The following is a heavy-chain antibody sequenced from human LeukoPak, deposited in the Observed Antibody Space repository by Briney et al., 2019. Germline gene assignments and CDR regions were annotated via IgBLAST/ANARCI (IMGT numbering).Heavy chain of an antibody. D-gene: IGHD3-10*01. V-gene: IGHV6-1*01. CDR3: ARASGQRLEIWFGELGTFDI. CDR1: GDSVSSNSAA. CDR2: TYYRSKWYN. J-gene: IGHJ3*02. Sequence: SQTLSLTCAISGDSVSSNSAAWNWIRQSPSRGLEWLGRTYYRSKWYNDYAVSVKSRITINPDTSKNQFSLQLNSVTPEDTAVYYCARASGQRLEIWFGELGTFDIWGQGTMVTVSS.